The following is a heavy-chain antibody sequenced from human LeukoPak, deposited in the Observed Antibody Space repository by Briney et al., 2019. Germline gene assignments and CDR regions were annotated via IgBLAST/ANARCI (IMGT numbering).Heavy chain of an antibody. Sequence: GSLRLSCAASGFSVSEHYMNWIRQAPGMGLEWVSAIYTNGNTYYADSVRGRFTISRDNAKNSLYLQMNSLRAEDTAVYYCARGTSSSIAARPWGQGTLVTVSS. J-gene: IGHJ5*02. CDR2: IYTNGNT. D-gene: IGHD6-6*01. V-gene: IGHV3-53*01. CDR3: ARGTSSSIAARP. CDR1: GFSVSEHY.